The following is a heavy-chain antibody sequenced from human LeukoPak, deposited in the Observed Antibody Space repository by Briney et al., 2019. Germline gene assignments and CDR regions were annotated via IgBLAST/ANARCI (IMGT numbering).Heavy chain of an antibody. D-gene: IGHD5-18*01. J-gene: IGHJ6*02. V-gene: IGHV1-18*01. CDR1: GYTFATYG. CDR3: AREKLGYRVGGNYYYYYGMDV. CDR2: ISDSKT. Sequence: ASVKVSCKASGYTFATYGISWVRQAPGQGLEWLGWISDSKTNYAQNLQGRVTMTTDTSTSTAYMELRSLVSDDTAVYYCAREKLGYRVGGNYYYYYGMDVWGQGTPVTVSS.